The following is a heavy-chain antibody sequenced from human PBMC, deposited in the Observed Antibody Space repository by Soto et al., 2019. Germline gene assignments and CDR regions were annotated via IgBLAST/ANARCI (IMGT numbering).Heavy chain of an antibody. D-gene: IGHD3-22*01. Sequence: SETLSLTCTVSGGSISGYYWNWIRQPPGKGLEWIGHIYYSGSTKYNPSLKSRVTISVDTSKNQFSLKVNSVTAADTAVHYRAPAEPHSAYYYRAFDSWGQGTLVTVSS. CDR3: APAEPHSAYYYRAFDS. J-gene: IGHJ4*02. CDR2: IYYSGST. CDR1: GGSISGYY. V-gene: IGHV4-59*01.